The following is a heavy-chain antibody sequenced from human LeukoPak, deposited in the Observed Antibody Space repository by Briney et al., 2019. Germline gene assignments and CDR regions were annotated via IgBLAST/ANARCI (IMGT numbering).Heavy chain of an antibody. J-gene: IGHJ5*02. D-gene: IGHD1-26*01. Sequence: GASVKVSCKASGYTFTGYYMHWVRQAPGQGLEWMGWINPNSGGTNYAQKFQGRVTMTRDTSISTAYMELSRLRSDDTAVYYCARGRMSGSYSIDWFDPWGQGTLDTVSS. CDR2: INPNSGGT. V-gene: IGHV1-2*02. CDR3: ARGRMSGSYSIDWFDP. CDR1: GYTFTGYY.